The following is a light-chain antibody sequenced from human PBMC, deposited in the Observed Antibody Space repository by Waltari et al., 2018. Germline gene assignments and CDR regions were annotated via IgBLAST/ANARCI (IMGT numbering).Light chain of an antibody. CDR1: SSNIGAGYV. V-gene: IGLV1-40*01. CDR2: GNN. Sequence: QSVLTQPPSVSGAPGQRVTISCTGSSSNIGAGYVVHWYQQLPGTAPKLLIYGNNNRPSGVPDLFSGSNSGTSASLAISGLRAEDEADYYCQSFDSSLTGSRVFGTGTKVTVL. CDR3: QSFDSSLTGSRV. J-gene: IGLJ1*01.